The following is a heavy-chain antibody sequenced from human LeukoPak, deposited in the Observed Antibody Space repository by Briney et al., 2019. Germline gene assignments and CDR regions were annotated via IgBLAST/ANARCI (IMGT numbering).Heavy chain of an antibody. CDR1: GGSISSSSYY. Sequence: SETLSLTCTVSGGSISSSSYYWGWIRQPPGKGLEWVGSIYYSGSTYYNPSFKSRVTISVDTSKNQFSLKLSSVTAADTAVYYCARARDYYDSSGYLDYWGQGTLVTVSS. J-gene: IGHJ4*02. D-gene: IGHD3-22*01. CDR3: ARARDYYDSSGYLDY. CDR2: IYYSGST. V-gene: IGHV4-39*07.